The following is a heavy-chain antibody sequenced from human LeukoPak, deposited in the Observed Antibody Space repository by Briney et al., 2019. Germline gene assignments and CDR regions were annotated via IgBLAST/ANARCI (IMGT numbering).Heavy chain of an antibody. CDR2: IYYTGDA. D-gene: IGHD6-13*01. J-gene: IGHJ4*02. V-gene: IGHV4-30-2*03. Sequence: LRLSCAASGFTFDDYSMHWVRQAPGKGLEWLGAIYYTGDAYFNPSLRSRANMAVDTSENRFSLNLRSVTAADTAIYHCARRRSWPEFDYWGQGTLVTVSS. CDR3: ARRRSWPEFDY. CDR1: GFTFDDYS.